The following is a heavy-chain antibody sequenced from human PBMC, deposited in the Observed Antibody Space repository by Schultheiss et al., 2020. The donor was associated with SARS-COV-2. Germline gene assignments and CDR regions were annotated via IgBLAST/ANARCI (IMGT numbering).Heavy chain of an antibody. CDR1: GASISRSGYY. Sequence: SETLSLTCAVSGASISRSGYYWGWIRQPPGKGLEWIGSMFYTDNTYYNPPLKSRVTISADTSKNQFSLKLRSVTATDTAVYYCARGGQLVLFSYYYGMDVWGQGTTVTVSS. J-gene: IGHJ6*02. CDR3: ARGGQLVLFSYYYGMDV. V-gene: IGHV4-39*01. CDR2: MFYTDNT. D-gene: IGHD6-6*01.